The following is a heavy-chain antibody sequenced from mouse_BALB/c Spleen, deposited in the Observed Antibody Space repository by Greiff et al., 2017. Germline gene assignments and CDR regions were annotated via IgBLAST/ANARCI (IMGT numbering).Heavy chain of an antibody. Sequence: EVQLQQSGPELVKPGASVKISCKASGYSFTGYYMHWVKQSHVKSLEWIGRINPYNGATSYNQNFKDKASLTVDKSSSTAYMELHSLTSEDSAVYYCAAAPTGSYYFDYWGQGTTLTVSS. CDR2: INPYNGAT. J-gene: IGHJ2*01. V-gene: IGHV1-31*01. D-gene: IGHD4-1*02. CDR1: GYSFTGYY. CDR3: AAAPTGSYYFDY.